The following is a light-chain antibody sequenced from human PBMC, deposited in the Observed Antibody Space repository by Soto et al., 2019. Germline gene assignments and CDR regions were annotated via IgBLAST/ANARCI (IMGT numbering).Light chain of an antibody. CDR1: SSDVGGYNY. CDR2: DVS. CDR3: SSYTSSSTLGV. J-gene: IGLJ1*01. Sequence: QSALTQPASVSGSLGQSITISCTGTSSDVGGYNYVSWYQQHPGKAPKLMIYDVSNRHSGVSNRFSGSKSGNTASLTISGLQAEDEADYYCSSYTSSSTLGVFGTGTKVTVL. V-gene: IGLV2-14*01.